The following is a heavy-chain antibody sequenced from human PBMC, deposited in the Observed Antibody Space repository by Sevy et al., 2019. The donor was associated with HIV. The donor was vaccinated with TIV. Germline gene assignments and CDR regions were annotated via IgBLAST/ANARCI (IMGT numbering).Heavy chain of an antibody. D-gene: IGHD3-3*01. CDR1: GFTFTSSA. V-gene: IGHV1-58*01. CDR3: AAAPYYDFWSGEALDY. CDR2: IVVGSGNT. J-gene: IGHJ4*02. Sequence: ASVKVSCKASGFTFTSSAVQWVRQARGQRLEWIGWIVVGSGNTNYAQKFQERVTITRDMSTSTAYMELSSLRSEDTTVYYCAAAPYYDFWSGEALDYWGQGTLVTVSS.